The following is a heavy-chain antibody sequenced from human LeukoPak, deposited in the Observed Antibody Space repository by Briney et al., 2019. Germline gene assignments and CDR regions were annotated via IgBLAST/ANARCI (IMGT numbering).Heavy chain of an antibody. Sequence: SGTLSLTCAVSGGSISSSNWWSWVRQPPGKGLEWIGEIYHSGSTNYNPSLKSRVTISVDKSKNQFSLKLSSVTAADTAVYYCAREPPAYYYDSSGYYFDYWGQGTLVTVSS. V-gene: IGHV4-4*02. D-gene: IGHD3-22*01. J-gene: IGHJ4*02. CDR1: GGSISSSNW. CDR3: AREPPAYYYDSSGYYFDY. CDR2: IYHSGST.